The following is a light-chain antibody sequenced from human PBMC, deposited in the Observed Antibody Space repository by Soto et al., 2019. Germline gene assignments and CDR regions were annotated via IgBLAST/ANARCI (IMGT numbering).Light chain of an antibody. Sequence: IVMTRSPAQMSVSPGERSTLLCRASQRVSSNLAWYQQKPGQAPRLLIYGASPRATGIPSRFSGSGSGTEFTLTISSLQSDDFAAYYCQQYNTYPLTFGQGTKVDIK. J-gene: IGKJ1*01. CDR2: GAS. V-gene: IGKV3-15*01. CDR3: QQYNTYPLT. CDR1: QRVSSN.